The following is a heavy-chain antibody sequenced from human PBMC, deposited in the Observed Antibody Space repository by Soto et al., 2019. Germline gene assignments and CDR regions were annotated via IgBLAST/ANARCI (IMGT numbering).Heavy chain of an antibody. CDR1: GDSINSYY. V-gene: IGHV4-4*07. CDR2: IYTSGST. D-gene: IGHD3-3*01. Sequence: TSETLSLTCTVSGDSINSYYWSWIRQPAGKGLEWIGRIYTSGSTNYNPSLKSRVTMSVDTSKSQFSLKLNSVTAADTAVYYCARELMTYYDFWSGSNPAGMDVWGQGTTVTVSS. CDR3: ARELMTYYDFWSGSNPAGMDV. J-gene: IGHJ6*02.